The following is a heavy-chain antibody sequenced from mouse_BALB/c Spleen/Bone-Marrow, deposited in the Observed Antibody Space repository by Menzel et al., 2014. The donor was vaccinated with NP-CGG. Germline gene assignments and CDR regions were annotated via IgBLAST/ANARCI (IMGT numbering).Heavy chain of an antibody. CDR3: ARDRGGLRFDY. D-gene: IGHD2-4*01. J-gene: IGHJ2*01. V-gene: IGHV7-3*02. CDR2: LRNKANGYTT. Sequence: VQEVESGGGLVQPGGSLRLSCATSGFTFSDYYMNWVRQPPGKALEWLGFLRNKANGYTTEYSASVKGRFIIARDNSQSILNLQMNTLRAEDSATYYCARDRGGLRFDYWGQGTTLTVSS. CDR1: GFTFSDYY.